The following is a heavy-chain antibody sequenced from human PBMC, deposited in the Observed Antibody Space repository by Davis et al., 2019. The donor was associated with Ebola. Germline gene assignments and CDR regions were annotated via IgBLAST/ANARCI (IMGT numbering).Heavy chain of an antibody. CDR2: MNPNSGNT. V-gene: IGHV1-8*01. J-gene: IGHJ5*02. Sequence: ASVKVSCKASRGTFSKYAINWVRQATGQGLEWMGWMNPNSGNTGYAQKFQGRVTMTRNTSISTAYMELSSLRSEDTAVYYCARERRYYDFWSGYYRRKANWFDPWGQGTLVTVSS. D-gene: IGHD3-3*01. CDR1: RGTFSKYA. CDR3: ARERRYYDFWSGYYRRKANWFDP.